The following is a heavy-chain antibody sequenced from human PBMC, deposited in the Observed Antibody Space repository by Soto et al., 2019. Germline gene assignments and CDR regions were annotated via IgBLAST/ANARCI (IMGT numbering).Heavy chain of an antibody. CDR1: GFTFSSYA. V-gene: IGHV3-23*01. CDR2: ISGSGGST. D-gene: IGHD6-13*01. CDR3: ATLQGSWYPPYYGMDV. Sequence: HPGGSLRLSCAASGFTFSSYAMSWVRQAPGKGLEWVSAISGSGGSTYYADSVKGRFTISRDNSKNTLYLQMNSLRAEDTAVYYCATLQGSWYPPYYGMDVWGQGTTVTVSS. J-gene: IGHJ6*02.